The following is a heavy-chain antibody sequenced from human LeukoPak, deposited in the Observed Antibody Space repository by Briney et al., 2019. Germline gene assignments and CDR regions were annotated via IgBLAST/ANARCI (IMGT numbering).Heavy chain of an antibody. CDR1: GGSFSDYY. V-gene: IGHV4-34*01. D-gene: IGHD6-13*01. CDR3: ARGGKAAAGNFHYYYMDV. J-gene: IGHJ6*03. CDR2: INHSGST. Sequence: SETLSLTCAVYGGSFSDYYWSWIRQPPGKGLEWIGEINHSGSTNYNPSLKSRVTISVDTSKNQFSLKLSSLTAADTAVYYSARGGKAAAGNFHYYYMDVWGKGTTVTVSS.